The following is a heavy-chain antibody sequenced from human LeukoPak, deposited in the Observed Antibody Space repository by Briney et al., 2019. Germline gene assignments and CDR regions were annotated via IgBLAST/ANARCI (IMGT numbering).Heavy chain of an antibody. CDR3: ARERRQRGSYFRASWFDP. J-gene: IGHJ5*02. CDR1: GYTFTSYD. V-gene: IGHV1-8*01. CDR2: MNPNSGNT. Sequence: GASVKVSCKASGYTFTSYDINWVRQATGQGLEWMGWMNPNSGNTGYAQKLQGRVTMTRDMSTSTVYMELSSLRSEDTAVYYCARERRQRGSYFRASWFDPWGQGTLVTVSS. D-gene: IGHD1-26*01.